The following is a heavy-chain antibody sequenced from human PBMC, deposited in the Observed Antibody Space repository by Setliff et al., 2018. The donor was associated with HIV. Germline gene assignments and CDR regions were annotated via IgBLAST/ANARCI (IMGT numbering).Heavy chain of an antibody. J-gene: IGHJ4*02. D-gene: IGHD1-26*01. CDR3: ARGQGILIVGDY. CDR1: GFTFGDYA. CDR2: ITSKTYGGTT. Sequence: GGSLRLSCTTSGFTFGDYAMNWVRQAPGKGLEWVGFITSKTYGGTTEYAASVRGRFTISRDNSQNTVFLQMDSLRPEDTAFYYCARGQGILIVGDYWGPGTLVTVSS. V-gene: IGHV3-49*04.